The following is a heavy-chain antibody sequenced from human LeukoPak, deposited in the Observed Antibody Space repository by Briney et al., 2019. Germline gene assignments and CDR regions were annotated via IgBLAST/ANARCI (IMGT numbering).Heavy chain of an antibody. Sequence: ASETLSLTCSVSGGSVSSGSYYWNWIRQPPGKGLEWIGYIYYSGSTNYNPSLKSRVTISVDTSKNQFSLKLSSVTAADTAVYYCARENAVPNYFDYWGQGTLVTVSS. CDR3: ARENAVPNYFDY. CDR2: IYYSGST. D-gene: IGHD4-17*01. J-gene: IGHJ4*02. V-gene: IGHV4-61*01. CDR1: GGSVSSGSYY.